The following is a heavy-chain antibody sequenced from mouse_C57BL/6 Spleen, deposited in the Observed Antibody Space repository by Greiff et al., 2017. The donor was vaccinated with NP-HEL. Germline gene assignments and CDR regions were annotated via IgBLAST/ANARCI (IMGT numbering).Heavy chain of an antibody. Sequence: QVQLQQPGAELVRPGSSVKLSCKASGYTFTSYWMHWVKQRPIQGLEWIGNIDPSDSEPHYNQQFKDKATLTVDKSSSTAYMQLSSLKSADSAVYYGARGDYGSSGVAYWGQGTLVTVSA. CDR1: GYTFTSYW. CDR3: ARGDYGSSGVAY. J-gene: IGHJ3*01. D-gene: IGHD1-1*01. CDR2: IDPSDSEP. V-gene: IGHV1-52*01.